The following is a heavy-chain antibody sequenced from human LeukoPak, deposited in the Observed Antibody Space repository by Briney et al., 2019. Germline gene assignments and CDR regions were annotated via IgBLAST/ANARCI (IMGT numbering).Heavy chain of an antibody. D-gene: IGHD6-13*01. CDR1: GFTFSSYG. CDR2: IRYDGSNK. V-gene: IGHV3-30*02. J-gene: IGHJ4*02. Sequence: GGSLRLSCAASGFTFSSYGMHWVRQAPGKGLERVAFIRYDGSNKYYADSVKGRFTISRDNSKNTLYLQMNSLRAEDTAVYYCAKDRGLYSSSLYFDYWGQGTLVTVSS. CDR3: AKDRGLYSSSLYFDY.